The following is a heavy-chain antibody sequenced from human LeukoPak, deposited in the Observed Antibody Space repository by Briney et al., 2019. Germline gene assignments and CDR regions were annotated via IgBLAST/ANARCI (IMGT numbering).Heavy chain of an antibody. V-gene: IGHV3-64D*06. Sequence: GGSLRLSCAASGFTFSSYGMHWVRQAPGKGLEFVSGINDNGGTTHYADSVKGRFTISRDNSKNTVYLQMSSLRAEDTAVYHCVKDLSGTYSFDYWGQGTLVTVSS. J-gene: IGHJ4*02. D-gene: IGHD1-26*01. CDR1: GFTFSSYG. CDR2: INDNGGTT. CDR3: VKDLSGTYSFDY.